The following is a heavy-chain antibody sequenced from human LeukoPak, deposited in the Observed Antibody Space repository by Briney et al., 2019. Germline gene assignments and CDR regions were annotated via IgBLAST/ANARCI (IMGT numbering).Heavy chain of an antibody. CDR3: AGSLTTPYRHYYYYMDV. CDR2: IIPIFGTA. J-gene: IGHJ6*03. D-gene: IGHD4-11*01. CDR1: GGTFSSYA. V-gene: IGHV1-69*13. Sequence: ASVKVSCKASGGTFSSYAISWVRQAPGQGLEWMGGIIPIFGTANYAQKFQGRVTITADESTSTAYMELSSLRSEDTAVYYCAGSLTTPYRHYYYYMDVWGKGTTVTVSS.